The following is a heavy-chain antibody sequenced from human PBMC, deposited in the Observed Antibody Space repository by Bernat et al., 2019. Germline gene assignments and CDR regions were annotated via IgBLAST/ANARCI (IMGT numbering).Heavy chain of an antibody. V-gene: IGHV4-59*01. CDR3: AGTIAVAADYYYGMDV. Sequence: QVQLQESGPGLVKPSETLSLTCTVSGGSISSYYWSWIRQPPGKGLEWIGYIYYSGSTNYHPSLKSRVTISVDTSKNQFSLKLSSVTAADTAVYYCAGTIAVAADYYYGMDVWGQGTTVTVSS. CDR2: IYYSGST. J-gene: IGHJ6*02. D-gene: IGHD6-19*01. CDR1: GGSISSYY.